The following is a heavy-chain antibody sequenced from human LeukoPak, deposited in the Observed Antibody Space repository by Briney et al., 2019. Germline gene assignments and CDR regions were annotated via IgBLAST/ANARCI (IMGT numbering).Heavy chain of an antibody. CDR2: IYYSGST. CDR1: GGSVSSGDYY. D-gene: IGHD3-22*01. V-gene: IGHV4-61*08. J-gene: IGHJ4*02. Sequence: SETLSLTCTVSGGSVSSGDYYWSWIRQPPGKGLEWIGYIYYSGSTYYNPSLKSRVTMSLDTPKNQFSLKLNSVTAADTAVYYCAGTLGDDYDSSASYGVFHHWGQGTLVTVSS. CDR3: AGTLGDDYDSSASYGVFHH.